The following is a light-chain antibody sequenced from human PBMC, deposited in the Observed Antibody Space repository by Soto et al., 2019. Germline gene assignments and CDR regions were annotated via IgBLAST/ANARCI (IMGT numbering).Light chain of an antibody. Sequence: DIQMTQSPSSLSASVGDRVTITCRASQSISSYLNWYQQKPGKAPKLLIYAASSLQSGVPSRFSGSGSGTDLTLTISSLQPEDFATYYCQQSYSTPWGFGQGTKVDIK. CDR1: QSISSY. J-gene: IGKJ1*01. V-gene: IGKV1-39*01. CDR3: QQSYSTPWG. CDR2: AAS.